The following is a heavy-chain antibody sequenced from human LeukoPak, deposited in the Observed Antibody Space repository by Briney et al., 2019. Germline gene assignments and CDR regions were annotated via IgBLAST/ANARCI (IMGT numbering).Heavy chain of an antibody. J-gene: IGHJ4*02. Sequence: SVKVSXKASGGTFSSYAISWVRQAPGQGLEWMGGIIPIFGTANYAQKFQGRVTITADESTSTAYMELSSLRSEDTAVYFCVRATLLRGLVGYYFDSWGQGTPVTVFS. CDR1: GGTFSSYA. V-gene: IGHV1-69*01. D-gene: IGHD3-16*02. CDR2: IIPIFGTA. CDR3: VRATLLRGLVGYYFDS.